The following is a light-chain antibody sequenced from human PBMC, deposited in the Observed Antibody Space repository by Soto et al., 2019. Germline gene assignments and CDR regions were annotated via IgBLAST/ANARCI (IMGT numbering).Light chain of an antibody. J-gene: IGLJ1*01. CDR3: SSYTSSSTRRYV. CDR2: EVS. Sequence: QSASVSGSPGQSITISCTGTSSDVGGYNYVSWYQQHPGKAPKLMIYEVSNRPSGVSNRFSGSKSGNTASLTISGLQAEDEADYYCSSYTSSSTRRYVFGTGTKLTVL. CDR1: SSDVGGYNY. V-gene: IGLV2-14*01.